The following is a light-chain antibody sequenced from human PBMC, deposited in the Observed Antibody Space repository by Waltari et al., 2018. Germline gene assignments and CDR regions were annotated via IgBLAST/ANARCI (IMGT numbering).Light chain of an antibody. CDR1: DFNIGSRP. Sequence: QSVLTQPPSVSGTPGQGVTLPCAGSDFNIGSRPVSWYQQLPGTAPRLVVYGNNCRPSGVPDRFSASKSGTSASLAISGLHSEDEADYYCAACDDILREGLFGGGTKLTGL. CDR3: AACDDILREGL. CDR2: GNN. J-gene: IGLJ2*01. V-gene: IGLV1-44*01.